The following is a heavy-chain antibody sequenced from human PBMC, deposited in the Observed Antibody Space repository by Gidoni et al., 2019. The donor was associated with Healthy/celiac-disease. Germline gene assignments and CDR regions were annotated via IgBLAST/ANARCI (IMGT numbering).Heavy chain of an antibody. CDR2: ISSGSSYI. Sequence: EVEQVESGGGLDKPGGCMRVYCGASGYTFSSYSMNWVRQAPGKGLEWFSSISSGSSYIYYADSVNGRFTISRDNANNSLYLQMNSLRADDTAVYYCARDLGAAELDYWGQGTLVTVSS. CDR1: GYTFSSYS. D-gene: IGHD6-13*01. CDR3: ARDLGAAELDY. V-gene: IGHV3-21*01. J-gene: IGHJ4*02.